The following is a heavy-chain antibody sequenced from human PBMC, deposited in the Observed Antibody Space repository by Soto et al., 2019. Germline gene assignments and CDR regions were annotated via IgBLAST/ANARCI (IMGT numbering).Heavy chain of an antibody. CDR1: AFTFSTYA. CDR2: ISGSGGCT. J-gene: IGHJ4*02. Sequence: GGSLRLSCAASAFTFSTYAMNWVRQAPGKGLEWVSTISGSGGCTYYTDSVKGRFTIFRDNSKNTLYLQMNSLRAEDTAVYYCARDRLPAYYDSSGSLDYWGQGTLVTVSS. CDR3: ARDRLPAYYDSSGSLDY. D-gene: IGHD3-22*01. V-gene: IGHV3-23*01.